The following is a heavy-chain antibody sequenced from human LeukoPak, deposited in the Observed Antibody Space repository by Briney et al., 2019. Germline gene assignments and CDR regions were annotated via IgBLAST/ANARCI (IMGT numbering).Heavy chain of an antibody. CDR1: GFTFSSYG. CDR3: VGYCSSTSCSPDDAFDI. J-gene: IGHJ3*02. Sequence: PGRSLRLSRAASGFTFSSYGMHWVRQAPGKGLEWVAFIRYDGSNKYYADSVKGRFTISRDNSKNTLYLQMNSLRAEDTAVYYCVGYCSSTSCSPDDAFDIWGQGTMVTVSS. D-gene: IGHD2-2*01. CDR2: IRYDGSNK. V-gene: IGHV3-30*02.